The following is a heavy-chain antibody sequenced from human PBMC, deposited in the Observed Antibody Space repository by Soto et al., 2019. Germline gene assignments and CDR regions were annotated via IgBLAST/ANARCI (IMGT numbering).Heavy chain of an antibody. J-gene: IGHJ6*02. CDR1: GGTLSDYA. D-gene: IGHD3-10*01. Sequence: ASVKVSCKASGGTLSDYAVSWVRQARGQGLEWMGGIMPTVDSANYAQKFQGRLTITADESTSTANMELSSLTSDDTAIYYCAVAAVREILTEQSSGMAVWGQGTTVTVSS. CDR2: IMPTVDSA. CDR3: AVAAVREILTEQSSGMAV. V-gene: IGHV1-69*13.